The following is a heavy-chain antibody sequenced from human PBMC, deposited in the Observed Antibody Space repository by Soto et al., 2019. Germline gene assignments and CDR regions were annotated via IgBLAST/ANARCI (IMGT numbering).Heavy chain of an antibody. Sequence: ASVKVSCKTSGDTFSNQAISWVRQAPGQGLEWMGGIIPLFDSASYAQRSHDRVTITADKFTNTVYMELRSLTSEDTAVYYCAASTFQSGVSGYFHLDHWGQGTLVTVSS. D-gene: IGHD3-3*01. V-gene: IGHV1-69*06. CDR3: AASTFQSGVSGYFHLDH. J-gene: IGHJ4*02. CDR1: GDTFSNQA. CDR2: IIPLFDSA.